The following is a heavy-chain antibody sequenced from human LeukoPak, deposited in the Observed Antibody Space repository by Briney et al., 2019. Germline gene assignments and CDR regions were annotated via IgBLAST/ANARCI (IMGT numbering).Heavy chain of an antibody. J-gene: IGHJ4*02. CDR2: ISGSGVST. V-gene: IGHV3-23*01. CDR1: GFIFSSYS. D-gene: IGHD2-8*01. Sequence: GGSLRLSCAASGFIFSSYSMNWVRQAPGKGLEWVSSISGSGVSTYYADSVKGRFTISRDNSKNTLYVQMNSLRAEDTAVYYCTKDMLLPWNWGQGTLVTVSS. CDR3: TKDMLLPWN.